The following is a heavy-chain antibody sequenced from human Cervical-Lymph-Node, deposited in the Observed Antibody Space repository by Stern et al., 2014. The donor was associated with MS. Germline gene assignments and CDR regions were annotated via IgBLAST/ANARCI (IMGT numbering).Heavy chain of an antibody. CDR3: ARGYSSGWYACSDY. CDR1: GFSFSDYY. V-gene: IGHV3-11*06. D-gene: IGHD6-19*01. J-gene: IGHJ4*02. Sequence: DQLVESGGGLVKPGGSLRLSCAASGFSFSDYYMSWIRQAPGKGLEWVTYISGSTSYTKYADSVKGRFTISRDNTKNSLYLQMNSLSAEDTAVYYCARGYSSGWYACSDYWGQGALVTVSS. CDR2: ISGSTSYT.